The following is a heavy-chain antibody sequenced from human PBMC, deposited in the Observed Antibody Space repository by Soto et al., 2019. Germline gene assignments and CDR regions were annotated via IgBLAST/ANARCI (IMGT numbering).Heavy chain of an antibody. CDR1: EDTFTRYV. CDR3: AREGRGKKAGYNGLVSLGY. CDR2: INAGNGNT. J-gene: IGHJ4*02. D-gene: IGHD2-2*02. V-gene: IGHV1-3*01. Sequence: QVQLVQSGAEVKKPGASVKVSCKASEDTFTRYVIHWVRQAPGQRLEWMGWINAGNGNTKYSQNFQGRVTITRDASASTAYMELSSLRSQDTAVYYCAREGRGKKAGYNGLVSLGYWGQGTLVTVSS.